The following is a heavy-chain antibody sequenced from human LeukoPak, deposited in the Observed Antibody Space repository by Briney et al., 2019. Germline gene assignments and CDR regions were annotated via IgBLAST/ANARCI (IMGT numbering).Heavy chain of an antibody. CDR2: IKQDGSEK. V-gene: IGHV3-7*03. Sequence: GGSLRLSCAASGFTFSSYWVSWVRQAPGKGLEWVANIKQDGSEKYYVDSVKGRFTISRDNAKNSLYLQMNSLRAEDTAIYYCAKSGSGSYYSSAWGQGTLVTVSS. D-gene: IGHD3-10*01. CDR3: AKSGSGSYYSSA. J-gene: IGHJ4*02. CDR1: GFTFSSYW.